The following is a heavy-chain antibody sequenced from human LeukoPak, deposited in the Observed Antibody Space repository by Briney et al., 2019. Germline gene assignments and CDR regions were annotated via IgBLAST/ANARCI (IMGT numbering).Heavy chain of an antibody. CDR1: GGSFSGYY. D-gene: IGHD3-3*01. J-gene: IGHJ4*02. CDR2: INHSGST. V-gene: IGHV4-34*01. Sequence: SETLSLTCAVYGGSFSGYYWSWLRQPPGKGLEWLGEINHSGSTNYNPSLKSRVTISVDTSKNQFSLKLSSVTAADTAVYYCARGVRITIFGVVSRPDYWGQGTLVTVSS. CDR3: ARGVRITIFGVVSRPDY.